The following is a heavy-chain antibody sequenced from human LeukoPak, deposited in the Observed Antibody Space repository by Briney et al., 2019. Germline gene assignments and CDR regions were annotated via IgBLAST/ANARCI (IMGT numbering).Heavy chain of an antibody. Sequence: SETLSLTCTVSGGSISSSSYYWGWIRQPPGKGLEWIGSIYYSGSTYYNPSLKSRVTISVDTSKNQFSLKLSSVTAADTAVYYCARATATYYYYYMDVWGKGTTVTVS. V-gene: IGHV4-39*07. CDR1: GGSISSSSYY. CDR2: IYYSGST. D-gene: IGHD2-15*01. J-gene: IGHJ6*03. CDR3: ARATATYYYYYMDV.